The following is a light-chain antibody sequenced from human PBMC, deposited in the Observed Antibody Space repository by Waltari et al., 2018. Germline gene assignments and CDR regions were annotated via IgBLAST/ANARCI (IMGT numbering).Light chain of an antibody. V-gene: IGKV3-20*01. CDR2: GAS. Sequence: EIVLTQSPGTLSLSPGEGATLSCRASQSITNTYLAWYQQKPGQAPRLLIYGASTRATGNPDSVSGSGSGTDFTLTISRLEPEDFAVLDCQQYGSSLWTFGQGTKVEIK. CDR3: QQYGSSLWT. CDR1: QSITNTY. J-gene: IGKJ1*01.